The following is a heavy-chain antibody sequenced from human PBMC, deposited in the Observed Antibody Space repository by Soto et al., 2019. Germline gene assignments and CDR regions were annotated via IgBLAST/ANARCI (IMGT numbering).Heavy chain of an antibody. CDR3: ARPLLSAAAGGN. V-gene: IGHV1-46*01. CDR1: GYTFTGYY. J-gene: IGHJ4*02. Sequence: ASVKVSCKASGYTFTGYYMHWVRQAPGQGLEWMGWINPSGGSTSYAQKFQGRVTMTRDTSTSTVYMELSSLRSEDTAVYYCARPLLSAAAGGNWGQGTLVTVSS. CDR2: INPSGGST. D-gene: IGHD6-13*01.